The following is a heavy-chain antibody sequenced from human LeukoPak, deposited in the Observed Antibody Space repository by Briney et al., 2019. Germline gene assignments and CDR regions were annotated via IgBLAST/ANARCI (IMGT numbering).Heavy chain of an antibody. Sequence: SETLPLTCTVSGGSMSSYSWTWIRQPAGKGLEWIGRISTSGTTNYNPSLKSRVTMSIDTSKNQFSLRLTSVTAADTAVYYCARAGETTFDYWGQGTLVTVSS. CDR3: ARAGETTFDY. D-gene: IGHD3-16*01. V-gene: IGHV4-4*07. J-gene: IGHJ4*02. CDR1: GGSMSSYS. CDR2: ISTSGTT.